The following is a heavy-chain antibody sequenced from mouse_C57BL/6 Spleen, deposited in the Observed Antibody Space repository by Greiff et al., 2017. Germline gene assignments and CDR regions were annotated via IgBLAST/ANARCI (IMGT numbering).Heavy chain of an antibody. V-gene: IGHV1-22*01. CDR1: GYTFTDYN. J-gene: IGHJ2*01. CDR3: ARGAQVLYYFDY. CDR2: INPNNGGT. Sequence: EVQGVESGPELVKPGASVKMSCKASGYTFTDYNMHWVKQSHGKSLEWIGYINPNNGGTSYNQKFKGKATLTVNKSSSTAYMELRSLTSEDSAVYYCARGAQVLYYFDYWGQGTTLTVSS. D-gene: IGHD3-2*02.